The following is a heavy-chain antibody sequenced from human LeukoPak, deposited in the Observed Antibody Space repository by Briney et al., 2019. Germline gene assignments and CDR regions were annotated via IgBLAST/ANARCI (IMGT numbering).Heavy chain of an antibody. D-gene: IGHD1-7*01. CDR1: GGSFSNHF. CDR2: IYPSGNT. J-gene: IGHJ4*02. Sequence: SETLSLTCSVSGGSFSNHFWSWVRHPAGKGLEWIGRIYPSGNTNYNPSLKSRVTLSVDTSKTQFYLSLSSVTAADTAVYYCARTSFKLPDYWGQGTLVTVSS. V-gene: IGHV4-4*07. CDR3: ARTSFKLPDY.